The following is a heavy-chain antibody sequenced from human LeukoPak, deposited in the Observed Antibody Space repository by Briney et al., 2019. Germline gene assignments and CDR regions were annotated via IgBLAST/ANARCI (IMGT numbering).Heavy chain of an antibody. V-gene: IGHV3-21*01. CDR1: GFTFSSDK. CDR3: ARGGYDYVWGTYLYYYYGMDV. Sequence: GGSLRLSCAASGFTFSSDKRNGVRQAPGRWLNWVTYISSSSSFIYYADSVKGRFTISRDNAKNSLCLQMNALRAEDAAVYFCARGGYDYVWGTYLYYYYGMDVWGQGTTVTVSS. D-gene: IGHD3-16*02. J-gene: IGHJ6*02. CDR2: ISSSSSFI.